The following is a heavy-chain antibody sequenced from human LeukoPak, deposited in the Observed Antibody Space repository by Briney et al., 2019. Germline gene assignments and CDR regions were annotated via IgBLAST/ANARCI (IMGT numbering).Heavy chain of an antibody. CDR3: TRLQIAVAGPNWFDP. D-gene: IGHD6-19*01. CDR1: EFTFSSYW. Sequence: GGSLRLSCAASEFTFSSYWMSWVRQAPGKGLEWVANIKQDGSVQFYMDSLKGRFSVSRDNAKNSLYLQMNGLRVEDTAVYYCTRLQIAVAGPNWFDPWGQGTLVTVSS. J-gene: IGHJ5*02. CDR2: IKQDGSVQ. V-gene: IGHV3-7*01.